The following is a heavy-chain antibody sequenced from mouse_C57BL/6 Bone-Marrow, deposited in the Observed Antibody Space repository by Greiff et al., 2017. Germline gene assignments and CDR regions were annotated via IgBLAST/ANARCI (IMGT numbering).Heavy chain of an antibody. D-gene: IGHD1-1*01. V-gene: IGHV5-6*02. CDR2: FSSSGSYT. Sequence: EVKLVESGGDLVKPGGSLKLSCAASGFTFSSYGMSWVRQTPDKRLEWVATFSSSGSYTYYPDSVKGRFTISRDNAKNTLYLQMSSLKSEDTAMYYCARAYYYGSWFAYWGQGTLVTVSA. CDR3: ARAYYYGSWFAY. J-gene: IGHJ3*01. CDR1: GFTFSSYG.